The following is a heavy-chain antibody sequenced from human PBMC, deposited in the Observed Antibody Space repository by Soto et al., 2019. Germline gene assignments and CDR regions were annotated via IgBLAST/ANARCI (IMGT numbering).Heavy chain of an antibody. CDR3: ATRINYYDSSIFDY. V-gene: IGHV1-69*06. D-gene: IGHD3-22*01. CDR2: IIPIFGTA. CDR1: GGTFSSYA. J-gene: IGHJ4*02. Sequence: SVKVSCKASGGTFSSYAISWVRQAPGQGLEWMGGIIPIFGTANYAQKFQGRVTITADKSTSTAYMELSSLRSEDTAVYYCATRINYYDSSIFDYWGQGTLVTVYS.